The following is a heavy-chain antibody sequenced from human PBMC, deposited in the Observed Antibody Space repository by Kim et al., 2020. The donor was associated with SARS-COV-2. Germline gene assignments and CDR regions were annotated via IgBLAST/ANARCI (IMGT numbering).Heavy chain of an antibody. CDR2: MNSNSGNT. Sequence: ASVKVSCKASGYNFTSYDINWVRQATGQGLEWMGWMNSNSGNTGYAQKFQGRVTMTRNTSISTAYMELSSLRYEDTAIYYCARGPDYGSWSSHFDYWGQGTLVTVSS. CDR3: ARGPDYGSWSSHFDY. D-gene: IGHD3-10*01. V-gene: IGHV1-8*01. CDR1: GYNFTSYD. J-gene: IGHJ4*02.